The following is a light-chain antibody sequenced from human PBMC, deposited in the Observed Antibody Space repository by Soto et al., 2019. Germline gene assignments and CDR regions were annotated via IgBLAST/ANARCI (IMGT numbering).Light chain of an antibody. CDR3: QQYGSSPGT. CDR1: QSVTKNN. J-gene: IGKJ1*01. V-gene: IGKV3-20*01. Sequence: ELVLPQSPATLSLSPGESATLSCSASQSVTKNNLTWYQQKPGQAPRLLIYGASSRDTGIPERVSGSGSGTDVTLTISRLEPEDFAVYYCQQYGSSPGTFGQGTKVDI. CDR2: GAS.